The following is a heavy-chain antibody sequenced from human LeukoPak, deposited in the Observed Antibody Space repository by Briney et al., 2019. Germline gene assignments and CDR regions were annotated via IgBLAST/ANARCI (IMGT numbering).Heavy chain of an antibody. V-gene: IGHV3-30*18. Sequence: GRSLRLSCAASGFTFSSYGIHSVRQPPGNWLEWVAFISYDGSNKYYADSVKGRFTISRDNSKNTLYLQMNSLRAEDTAVYYCAKEGYCSGGSCYVYYYYYMDVWGKGTTVTVSS. CDR1: GFTFSSYG. CDR2: ISYDGSNK. D-gene: IGHD2-15*01. CDR3: AKEGYCSGGSCYVYYYYYMDV. J-gene: IGHJ6*03.